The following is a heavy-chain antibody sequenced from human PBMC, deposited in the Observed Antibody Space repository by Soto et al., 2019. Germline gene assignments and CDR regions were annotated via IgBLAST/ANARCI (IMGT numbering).Heavy chain of an antibody. CDR2: ISSSSSTI. CDR3: ARADILTGYYQSIYYFDY. Sequence: PGGSLRLSCAASGFTFSSYSMNWVRQAPGKGLEWVSYISSSSSTIYYADSVKGRFTISRDNAKNSLYLQMNSLRAEDTAVYYCARADILTGYYQSIYYFDYWGQGTLVTVSS. J-gene: IGHJ4*02. D-gene: IGHD3-9*01. CDR1: GFTFSSYS. V-gene: IGHV3-48*01.